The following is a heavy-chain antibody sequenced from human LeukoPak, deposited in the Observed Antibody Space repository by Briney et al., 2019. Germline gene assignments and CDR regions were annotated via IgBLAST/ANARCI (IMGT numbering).Heavy chain of an antibody. Sequence: ASVKVSCKASGYTFTGYYMHWVRQAPGQGLEWLGWINPNSGGTTYAQRFQGRVTMTRDTSISTAYMELNRLTSDDTAVYYCASRPWDQQHYWGQGTLVTVSS. CDR3: ASRPWDQQHY. CDR2: INPNSGGT. D-gene: IGHD1-26*01. CDR1: GYTFTGYY. V-gene: IGHV1-2*02. J-gene: IGHJ4*02.